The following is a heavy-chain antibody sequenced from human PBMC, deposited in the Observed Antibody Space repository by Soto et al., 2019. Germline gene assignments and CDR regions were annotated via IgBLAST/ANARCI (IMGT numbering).Heavy chain of an antibody. CDR2: INNNGGDT. D-gene: IGHD1-26*01. V-gene: IGHV3-23*01. Sequence: EVQLLESGGGLVQPGGSLRLSCAASGFTFSNFAMSWVRQAPGKGLEWVSGINNNGGDTYYADSVKGRFTISRDNSKNTLYLQMNSLRAGDTALYYCTKDPFGSNPRAWFDPWGQGTLVTVSS. CDR3: TKDPFGSNPRAWFDP. J-gene: IGHJ5*02. CDR1: GFTFSNFA.